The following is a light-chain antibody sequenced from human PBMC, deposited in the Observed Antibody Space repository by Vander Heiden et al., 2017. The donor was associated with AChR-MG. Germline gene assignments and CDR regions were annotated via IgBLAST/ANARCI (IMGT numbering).Light chain of an antibody. J-gene: IGLJ1*01. V-gene: IGLV1-40*01. Sequence: QSVLTQPPSVSGAPGQRVTISCTGSSSNIGAGYDVHWYQQLPGTAPKLLIYVNSNRPSGVPDRFSGSKSGTSASLAITGLQAEDEADYYCQSSDSSLSGVVVGTGTKVNVL. CDR3: QSSDSSLSGVV. CDR2: VNS. CDR1: SSNIGAGYD.